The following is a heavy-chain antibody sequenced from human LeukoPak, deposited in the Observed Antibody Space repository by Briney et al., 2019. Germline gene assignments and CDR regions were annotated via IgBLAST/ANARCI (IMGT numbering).Heavy chain of an antibody. D-gene: IGHD1-14*01. Sequence: QAGGSLRLSWAASGFTVSRYAIHCVRQAPGKGLEWVAVISDDGTFTLYGDSVRGRFTISRDSSKNTLYLQMNSLRPEDTAVYYCARDPYRDAPDYFDYWGQGTVVTVSS. CDR2: ISDDGTFT. CDR1: GFTVSRYA. CDR3: ARDPYRDAPDYFDY. J-gene: IGHJ4*02. V-gene: IGHV3-30-3*01.